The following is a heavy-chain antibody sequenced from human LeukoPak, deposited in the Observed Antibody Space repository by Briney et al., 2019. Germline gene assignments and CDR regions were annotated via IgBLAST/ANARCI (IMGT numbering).Heavy chain of an antibody. CDR1: GYTFTGYY. V-gene: IGHV1-2*06. D-gene: IGHD3-22*01. CDR2: INPNSGGT. CDR3: ARDEVDYYDSSGFDY. J-gene: IGHJ4*02. Sequence: ASVKVSCKASGYTFTGYYMHWVRQAPGQGLEWMGRINPNSGGTNYAQKFQGRVTMTRDTSISTAYMELSSLRSEDTAVYYCARDEVDYYDSSGFDYWGQGTLVTVSS.